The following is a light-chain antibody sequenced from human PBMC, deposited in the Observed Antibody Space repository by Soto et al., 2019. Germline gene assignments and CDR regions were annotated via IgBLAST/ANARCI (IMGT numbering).Light chain of an antibody. V-gene: IGKV3-11*01. J-gene: IGKJ4*01. Sequence: EIVLTQSPATLSLSPGERATLSCRASQSVNNYLAWYQQKPGQTPRLLIYDASKRATGTPARFTGRGFGTDVTLTVSSLEPEDFAVDYCPQRSNWAPTFGGGTKVDIK. CDR3: PQRSNWAPT. CDR2: DAS. CDR1: QSVNNY.